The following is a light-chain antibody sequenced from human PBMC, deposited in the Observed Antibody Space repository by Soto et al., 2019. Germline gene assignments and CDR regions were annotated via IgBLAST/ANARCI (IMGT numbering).Light chain of an antibody. Sequence: QMTHCPSSLSASVGDRVSITCQASQNINNYLNWYQQKPGRAPKLLIYDASNLEAGVPSRFRGSGSGTDFTFTISRLQTEDIATYYCQQYENLPTFGQGTRLEIK. CDR1: QNINNY. J-gene: IGKJ5*01. CDR3: QQYENLPT. CDR2: DAS. V-gene: IGKV1-33*01.